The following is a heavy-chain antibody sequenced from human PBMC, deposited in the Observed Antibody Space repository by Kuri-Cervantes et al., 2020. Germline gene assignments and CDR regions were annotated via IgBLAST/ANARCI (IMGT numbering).Heavy chain of an antibody. J-gene: IGHJ6*02. CDR2: MNPNSGNT. V-gene: IGHV1-8*01. CDR3: ARGYYGSGSLRVYYYYGMDV. Sequence: ASVKVSCKASGYTFTSYDVNWVRQATGQGLEWMGWMNPNSGNTGYAQKFQGRVTMTRNTSISTAYMELSSLRSEDTAVYYCARGYYGSGSLRVYYYYGMDVWGQGTTVTVSS. CDR1: GYTFTSYD. D-gene: IGHD3-10*01.